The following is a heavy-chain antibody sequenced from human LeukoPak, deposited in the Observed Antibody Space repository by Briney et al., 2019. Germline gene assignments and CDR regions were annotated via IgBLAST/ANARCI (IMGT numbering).Heavy chain of an antibody. Sequence: PGGSLRLSCAASGFTFSSYWMNWVRQAPGKGLEWVSSISSSSSYIYYADSVKGRFTISRDNAKNSLYLQMNSLRAEDTAVYYCARQLGHYSGNSFLVDYWGQGTLVTVSS. V-gene: IGHV3-21*01. D-gene: IGHD4-23*01. CDR2: ISSSSSYI. CDR3: ARQLGHYSGNSFLVDY. J-gene: IGHJ4*02. CDR1: GFTFSSYW.